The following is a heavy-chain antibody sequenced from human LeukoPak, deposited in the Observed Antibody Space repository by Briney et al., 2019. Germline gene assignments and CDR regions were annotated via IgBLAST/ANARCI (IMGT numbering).Heavy chain of an antibody. Sequence: SETLSLTCAVYGGSFSGYYWSWIRQPPGKGLEWIGEINHSGSTNYNPSLKSRVTISVDTSKNQFSLKLSPVTAADTAVYYCARGRRWATDLDYWGQGTLVTVSS. CDR2: INHSGST. CDR3: ARGRRWATDLDY. J-gene: IGHJ4*02. D-gene: IGHD5-12*01. V-gene: IGHV4-34*01. CDR1: GGSFSGYY.